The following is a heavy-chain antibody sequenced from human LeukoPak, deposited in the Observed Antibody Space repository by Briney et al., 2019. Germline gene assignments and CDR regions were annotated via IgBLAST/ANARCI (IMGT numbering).Heavy chain of an antibody. J-gene: IGHJ4*02. Sequence: GGSLRLSCVASGFTFSSCYMTSVRQAPGRGLEWVANIKQDGSEKYYVDSVKGRFTISRDNAKNSLYLQMNSLRAEDTAVYYCARDMHYYDSSGYYYYWGQGTLVTVSS. D-gene: IGHD3-22*01. V-gene: IGHV3-7*01. CDR2: IKQDGSEK. CDR1: GFTFSSCY. CDR3: ARDMHYYDSSGYYYY.